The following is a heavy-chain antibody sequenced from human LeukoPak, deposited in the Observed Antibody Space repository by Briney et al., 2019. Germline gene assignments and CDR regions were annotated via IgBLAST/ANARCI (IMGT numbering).Heavy chain of an antibody. J-gene: IGHJ6*02. CDR1: GGSFSGYY. V-gene: IGHV4-34*01. CDR2: INHSGST. Sequence: SETLSLTCAVSGGSFSGYYWSWIREPPGKGLEWIGEINHSGSTNYNPSPKSRVTISVDTSKHQLSLKLSSVTAAATAVYYCSGYDCSGGSCYRYYYSGMDVWGQGTTVTVSS. CDR3: SGYDCSGGSCYRYYYSGMDV. D-gene: IGHD2-15*01.